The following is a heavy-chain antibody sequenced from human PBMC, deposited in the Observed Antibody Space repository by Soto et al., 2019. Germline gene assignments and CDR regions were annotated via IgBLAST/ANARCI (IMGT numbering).Heavy chain of an antibody. V-gene: IGHV3-23*01. CDR1: GFTFTNYA. D-gene: IGHD1-1*01. Sequence: EVQLLDSGGGLVQPGGSLTLSCAASGFTFTNYAMSWVRQAPGKGLEWISLISGSGGSTYYADSVKGRFTISRDNTKNTLHLQMNSLTAEDTAVYYCAKREGYGSVDYWGQGTLVTVSS. CDR3: AKREGYGSVDY. J-gene: IGHJ4*02. CDR2: ISGSGGST.